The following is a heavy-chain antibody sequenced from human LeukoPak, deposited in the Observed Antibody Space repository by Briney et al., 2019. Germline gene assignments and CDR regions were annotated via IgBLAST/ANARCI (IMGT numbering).Heavy chain of an antibody. CDR3: AKGMTTVYYFDY. V-gene: IGHV3-23*01. CDR2: ISGSGGST. Sequence: GGSLRLSCAASGFTFSSYAMSWVRQAPGKGLEWVSAISGSGGSTYYADSVKGRFTISRDNSTNTLYLQMNSLRAEDTAVYCCAKGMTTVYYFDYWGQGTLVTVSS. D-gene: IGHD4-17*01. J-gene: IGHJ4*02. CDR1: GFTFSSYA.